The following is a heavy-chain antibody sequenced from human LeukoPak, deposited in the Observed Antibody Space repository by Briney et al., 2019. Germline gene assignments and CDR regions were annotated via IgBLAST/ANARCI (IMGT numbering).Heavy chain of an antibody. CDR1: GYIFSDYT. J-gene: IGHJ4*02. Sequence: GASVKVSCKASGYIFSDYTMHWVRQAPGQRLEWMGWINGENGNTKYSQELRGRVTFTSDSSATTVYMELSSLRSEDVVVYYCAREVSSVGANYFDYWGQGTLVTVSS. CDR2: INGENGNT. V-gene: IGHV1-3*03. CDR3: AREVSSVGANYFDY. D-gene: IGHD3-10*01.